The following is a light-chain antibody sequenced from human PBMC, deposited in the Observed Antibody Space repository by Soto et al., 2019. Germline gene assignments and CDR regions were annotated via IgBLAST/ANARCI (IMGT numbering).Light chain of an antibody. CDR3: STWDDTLDAYV. CDR2: NNN. V-gene: IGLV1-40*01. Sequence: QSVLTQPPSVSGAPGQRVTISCTGSSANIGAAYNVDWYQQLPGTAPKLLIYNNNQRPSGVPDRFSGSKSGASASLAISGLRSEDEADYYCSTWDDTLDAYVFGNGTKV. CDR1: SANIGAAYN. J-gene: IGLJ1*01.